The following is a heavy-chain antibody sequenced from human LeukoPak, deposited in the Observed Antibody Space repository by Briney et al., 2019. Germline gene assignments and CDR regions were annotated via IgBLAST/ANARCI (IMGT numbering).Heavy chain of an antibody. CDR1: GFTFSTYA. D-gene: IGHD3-22*01. J-gene: IGHJ4*02. CDR3: AREGRWYYYDSSGYYDY. V-gene: IGHV3-48*01. CDR2: LSSSSSVI. Sequence: SGGSLRLSCAASGFTFSTYAMDWVRQAPGKGLEWVSYLSSSSSVIYHADSVKGRFTISRDNAKNSLYLQMNSLRTEDTAVYYCAREGRWYYYDSSGYYDYWGQGTLVTVSS.